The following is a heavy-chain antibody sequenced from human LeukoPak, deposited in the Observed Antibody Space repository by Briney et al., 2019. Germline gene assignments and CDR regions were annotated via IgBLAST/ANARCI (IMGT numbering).Heavy chain of an antibody. V-gene: IGHV4-61*09. CDR2: INHSGST. CDR3: ARRRSYGGRGPGSYFDY. D-gene: IGHD5-18*01. J-gene: IGHJ4*02. CDR1: GGSISSGSYY. Sequence: SQTLSLTCTVSGGSISSGSYYWSWVRQPAGKGLEWIGEINHSGSTNYNPSLKSRVTISVDTSKNQFSLKLSSVTAADTAVYYCARRRSYGGRGPGSYFDYWGQGTLVTVSS.